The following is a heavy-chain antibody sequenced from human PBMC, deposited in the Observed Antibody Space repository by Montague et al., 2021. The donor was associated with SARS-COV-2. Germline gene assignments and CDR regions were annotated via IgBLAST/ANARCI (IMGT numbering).Heavy chain of an antibody. CDR3: ARTGRWLEVVD. J-gene: IGHJ4*01. CDR2: IDGDASRT. D-gene: IGHD5-24*01. Sequence: SLRLSCAASGFTFSNYWMHWVRQVPGKGLVWVSRIDGDASRTSYADSVKGRFTISRDNAKNTLYLQMNSLRAEGTAIYYCARTGRWLEVVDWGHGTLVTVSS. V-gene: IGHV3-74*01. CDR1: GFTFSNYW.